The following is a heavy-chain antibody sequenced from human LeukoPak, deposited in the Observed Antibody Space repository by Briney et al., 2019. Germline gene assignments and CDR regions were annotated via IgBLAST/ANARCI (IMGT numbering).Heavy chain of an antibody. Sequence: GGSLRLSCEASGFTFNGHWMHWVRQAPGKGLEWVLGISWNSFTIGYADSVKGRFTISRDNAKNSLYLQMNSLRVEDTALYYCAKDIGRVDTASTYMDVWGKGTTVTISS. CDR2: ISWNSFTI. V-gene: IGHV3-9*01. J-gene: IGHJ6*03. D-gene: IGHD5-18*01. CDR1: GFTFNGHW. CDR3: AKDIGRVDTASTYMDV.